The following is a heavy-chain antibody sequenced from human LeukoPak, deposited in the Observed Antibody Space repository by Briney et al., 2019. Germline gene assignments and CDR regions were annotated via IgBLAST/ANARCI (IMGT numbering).Heavy chain of an antibody. CDR3: VSQRDHRVAVAGSFDN. CDR2: INHNGNVN. D-gene: IGHD6-19*01. Sequence: GGSLRLSCAASGFTFSSYWMNWARQAPGKGLEWVASINHNGNVNYYVDSVKGRFTISRDNAKNSLYLQMSNLRAEDTAVYFCVSQRDHRVAVAGSFDNWGQGTLISVSP. CDR1: GFTFSSYW. V-gene: IGHV3-7*03. J-gene: IGHJ4*02.